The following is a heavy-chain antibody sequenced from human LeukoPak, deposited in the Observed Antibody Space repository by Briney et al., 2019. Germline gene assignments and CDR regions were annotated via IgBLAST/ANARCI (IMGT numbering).Heavy chain of an antibody. J-gene: IGHJ1*01. D-gene: IGHD6-6*01. CDR1: GYTFTSYD. Sequence: ASVKVSCKASGYTFTSYDINWVRQATGQGLEWMGWMNPNSGNTGYAQKFQGRVTITRNTSISTACMELSSLRSEDTAVYYCAREYSSSIPFQHWGQGTLVTVSS. CDR2: MNPNSGNT. V-gene: IGHV1-8*03. CDR3: AREYSSSIPFQH.